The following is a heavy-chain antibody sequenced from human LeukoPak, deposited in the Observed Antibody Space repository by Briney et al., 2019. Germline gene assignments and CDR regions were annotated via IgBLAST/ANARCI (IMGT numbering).Heavy chain of an antibody. V-gene: IGHV3-30*03. CDR2: ISYDGSNK. D-gene: IGHD2-15*01. J-gene: IGHJ6*02. Sequence: PGGSLRLSCAASGFTFSSYGMHWVRQAPGKGLEWVAVISYDGSNKYYADSVKGRFTISRDNSKNTLYLQMNSLRAEDTAVYYCAREGSGPTGYYYGMDVWGQGTTVTVSS. CDR3: AREGSGPTGYYYGMDV. CDR1: GFTFSSYG.